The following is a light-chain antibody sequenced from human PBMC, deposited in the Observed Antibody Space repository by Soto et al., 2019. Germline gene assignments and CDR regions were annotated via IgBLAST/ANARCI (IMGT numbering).Light chain of an antibody. J-gene: IGLJ1*01. CDR1: SSDVGYYNR. CDR3: SLYTSSTFYV. CDR2: EVS. Sequence: QSVLTQPPSVSVSPGQSVTISCTGTSSDVGYYNRVSWYQQPPGTAPKLLIYEVSNRPSGVPDRFSGSKSGNTASLTISGLQAEDEADYYCSLYTSSTFYVFGTGTKV. V-gene: IGLV2-18*01.